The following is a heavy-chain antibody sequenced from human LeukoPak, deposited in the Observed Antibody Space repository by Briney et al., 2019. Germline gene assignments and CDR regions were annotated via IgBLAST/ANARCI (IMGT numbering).Heavy chain of an antibody. CDR2: IIPIFGTA. D-gene: IGHD5-18*01. CDR3: ARDRDWAGYSYGFYY. CDR1: GGTFSSYA. Sequence: APVKVSCKASGGTFSSYAISWVRQAPGQGLEWMGGIIPIFGTANYAQKFQGRVTITADESTSTAYMELSSLRSEDTAVYYCARDRDWAGYSYGFYYWGQGTLVTVSS. V-gene: IGHV1-69*13. J-gene: IGHJ4*02.